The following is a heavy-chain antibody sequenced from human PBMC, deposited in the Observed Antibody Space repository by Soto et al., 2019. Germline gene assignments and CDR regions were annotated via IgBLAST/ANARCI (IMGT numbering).Heavy chain of an antibody. CDR3: ARDSSGDYDILTGLFDY. CDR1: GFTFSSYA. V-gene: IGHV3-30-3*01. J-gene: IGHJ4*02. D-gene: IGHD3-9*01. Sequence: PGGSLRLSCAASGFTFSSYAMHWVRQAPGKGLEWVAVISYDGSNKYYADSVKGRFTISRDNSKNTLYLQMNSLRAEDTAVYYCARDSSGDYDILTGLFDYWGQGTLVTVSS. CDR2: ISYDGSNK.